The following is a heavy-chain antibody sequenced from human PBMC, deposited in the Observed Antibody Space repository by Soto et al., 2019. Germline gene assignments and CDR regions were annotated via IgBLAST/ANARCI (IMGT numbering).Heavy chain of an antibody. CDR1: GDSISSTFW. J-gene: IGHJ6*02. V-gene: IGHV4-4*02. CDR3: ARDLWGYCGTDCYPLDV. CDR2: VYHSGST. D-gene: IGHD2-21*02. Sequence: PSETLSLTCRVSGDSISSTFWWTWVRQPPGKGLEWIGEVYHSGSTRYNPSLKGRVTISVDKPNNQFSLKLTSMTGADTAVYYCARDLWGYCGTDCYPLDVWGQGTTVTVSS.